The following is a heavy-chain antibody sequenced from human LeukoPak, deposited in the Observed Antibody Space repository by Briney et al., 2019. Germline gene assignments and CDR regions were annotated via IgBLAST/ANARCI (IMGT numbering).Heavy chain of an antibody. D-gene: IGHD3-22*01. CDR2: ISGSGGST. CDR3: ARGPRYDSSGYPLDY. CDR1: GFTFSSYA. V-gene: IGHV3-23*01. Sequence: PGGSLRLSCAASGFTFSSYAMSWVRQAPGKGLEWVSAISGSGGSTYYADSVKGRFTISRDNSKNTLYLQMNSLRAEDTAVYYCARGPRYDSSGYPLDYWGQGALVTVSS. J-gene: IGHJ4*02.